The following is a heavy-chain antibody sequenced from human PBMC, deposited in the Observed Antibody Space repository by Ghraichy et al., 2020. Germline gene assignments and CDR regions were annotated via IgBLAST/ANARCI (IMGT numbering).Heavy chain of an antibody. Sequence: LSLTCAASGFTLSSFPMHWVRQAPGKGVEYVSGISTYGHSTFYAKSVKGRFTISRDNSKNTLFLQMGSLTTEDMAIYYCARRPADSIGWYYDLWGRGTLVTVSS. CDR3: ARRPADSIGWYYDL. V-gene: IGHV3-64*01. D-gene: IGHD6-19*01. CDR2: ISTYGHST. CDR1: GFTLSSFP. J-gene: IGHJ2*01.